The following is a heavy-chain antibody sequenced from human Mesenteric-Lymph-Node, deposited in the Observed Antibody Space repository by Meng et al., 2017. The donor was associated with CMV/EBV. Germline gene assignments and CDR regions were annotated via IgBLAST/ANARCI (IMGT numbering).Heavy chain of an antibody. CDR1: GFTFSSYA. CDR3: ARDVGYCSSTSCLPLCY. V-gene: IGHV3-23*01. D-gene: IGHD2-2*03. CDR2: ISGSGGST. J-gene: IGHJ4*02. Sequence: GESLKISCAASGFTFSSYAMSWVRQAPGKGLEWVSAISGSGGSTYYADSVKGRFTISRDNSNVYLQMDSLRAEDTAVYYCARDVGYCSSTSCLPLCYWGQGTLVTVSS.